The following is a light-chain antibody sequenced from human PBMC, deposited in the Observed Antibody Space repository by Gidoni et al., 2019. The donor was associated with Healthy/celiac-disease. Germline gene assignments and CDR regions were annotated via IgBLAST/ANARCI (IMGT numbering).Light chain of an antibody. CDR1: LSVSSY. CDR2: DAS. V-gene: IGKV3-11*01. CDR3: QQRSNWPLLT. Sequence: VLTQSPATLSLSPGERASLSCRASLSVSSYLAWYQQKPGQAHRLLIYDASNRATGIPARCSGRGSGTDFTLTIISLEPEDFAVYYCQQRSNWPLLTFXGXTKVEIK. J-gene: IGKJ4*01.